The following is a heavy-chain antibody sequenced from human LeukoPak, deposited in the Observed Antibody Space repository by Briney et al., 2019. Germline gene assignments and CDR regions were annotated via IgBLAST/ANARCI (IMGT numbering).Heavy chain of an antibody. V-gene: IGHV3-74*01. CDR2: INSDESNT. Sequence: PGGSLRLSCAASGFTFSHYLMHWVRQAPGKGLVWVSRINSDESNTNSYADSVKGRFIISRDNAKNTLYLQMNSLRAEDTAVYFCGRGGNGIDIWGQETTVIVSS. D-gene: IGHD2-8*01. J-gene: IGHJ3*02. CDR3: GRGGNGIDI. CDR1: GFTFSHYL.